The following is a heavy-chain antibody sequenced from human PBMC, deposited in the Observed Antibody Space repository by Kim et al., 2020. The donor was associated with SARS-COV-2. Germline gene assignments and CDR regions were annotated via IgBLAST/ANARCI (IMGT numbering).Heavy chain of an antibody. Sequence: GGSLRLSCAASGFTFSSYAMHWVRQAPGKGLEWVAVISYDGSNKYYADSVKGRFTISRDNSKNTLYLQMNSLRAEDTAVYYCARERVVATPYASYFDYWGQGTLVTVSS. CDR1: GFTFSSYA. V-gene: IGHV3-30-3*01. J-gene: IGHJ4*02. D-gene: IGHD5-12*01. CDR3: ARERVVATPYASYFDY. CDR2: ISYDGSNK.